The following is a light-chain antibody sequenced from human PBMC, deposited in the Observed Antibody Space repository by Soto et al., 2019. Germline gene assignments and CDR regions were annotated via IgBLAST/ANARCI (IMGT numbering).Light chain of an antibody. J-gene: IGLJ1*01. V-gene: IGLV2-14*01. Sequence: QSVLTQPTSVSGSPGQSITISCTGTSSDITLYNYVSWYQQHPGKAPKLMIYQVTNRPSGVSTRFSGSKSGNTASLTISGLQAEDEADYYCSSYTSSINYVFGTGTKVTVL. CDR2: QVT. CDR3: SSYTSSINYV. CDR1: SSDITLYNY.